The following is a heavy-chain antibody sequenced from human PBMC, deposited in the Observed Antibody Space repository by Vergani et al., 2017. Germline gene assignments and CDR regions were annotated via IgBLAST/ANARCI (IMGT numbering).Heavy chain of an antibody. D-gene: IGHD1-26*01. V-gene: IGHV1-69*01. CDR1: GGTFSSYA. CDR3: ANQERGSYYWVY. J-gene: IGHJ4*02. CDR2: IIPIFGTA. Sequence: QVQLVQSGAEVKKPGSSLKVSCTASGGTFSSYAISWVRQAPGQGLEWMGGIIPIFGTANYAQKFQGRVTITADESTSTAYMELSSLRAEDTAVYYCANQERGSYYWVYWGQGTLVTVSS.